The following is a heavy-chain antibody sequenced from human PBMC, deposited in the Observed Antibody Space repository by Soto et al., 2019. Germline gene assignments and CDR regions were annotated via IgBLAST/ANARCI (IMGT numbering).Heavy chain of an antibody. Sequence: ASVKVSFKASGYTFTSYGISWLRQAPGQGLEWMGWISAYNGNTNYAQKLQGRVTMTTDTSTSTAYMELRSLRSDDTAVYYCARATGYYYYYGMDAWGQGTTVTVSS. CDR3: ARATGYYYYYGMDA. D-gene: IGHD1-26*01. CDR1: GYTFTSYG. CDR2: ISAYNGNT. V-gene: IGHV1-18*04. J-gene: IGHJ6*02.